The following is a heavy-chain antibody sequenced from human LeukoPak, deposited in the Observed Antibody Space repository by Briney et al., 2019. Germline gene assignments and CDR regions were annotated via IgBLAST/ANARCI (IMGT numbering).Heavy chain of an antibody. D-gene: IGHD1-7*01. CDR2: ISSSSSYT. J-gene: IGHJ4*02. CDR3: ARLEAGTYYFDY. V-gene: IGHV3-21*04. CDR1: GFTFNSFS. Sequence: GGSLRLSCAASGFTFNSFSMNWVRQAPGKGLEWVSSISSSSSYTNYADSVKGRSTISRDNAKNSLYLQMNSLRAEDTAVYYCARLEAGTYYFDYWGQGTLVTVSS.